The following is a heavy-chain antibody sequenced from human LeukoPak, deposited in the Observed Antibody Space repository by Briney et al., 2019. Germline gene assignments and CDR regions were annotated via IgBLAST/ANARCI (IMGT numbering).Heavy chain of an antibody. D-gene: IGHD3-22*01. CDR3: ARGYYYGSSGHPFPYYFDY. V-gene: IGHV4-34*01. CDR1: GGSFSGYY. J-gene: IGHJ4*02. CDR2: INHSGST. Sequence: SETLSLTCAVYGGSFSGYYWSWIRQPPGKGLEWIGEINHSGSTNYNPSLKSRVTISVDTSKNQFSLKLSSVTAADTAVYYCARGYYYGSSGHPFPYYFDYWGQGTLVTVSS.